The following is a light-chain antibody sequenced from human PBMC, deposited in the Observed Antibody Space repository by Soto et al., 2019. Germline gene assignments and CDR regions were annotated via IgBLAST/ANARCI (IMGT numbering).Light chain of an antibody. CDR3: GTWDSSLSAVV. J-gene: IGLJ2*01. CDR1: SSNIGTYY. V-gene: IGLV1-51*01. Sequence: QSVLTQPPSVSAAPGQKVTISCSGSSSNIGTYYVSWYQHVPGTAPKLLIYDNNEQPSGIPDRFSGSKSGTSATLGITGLQTGDEADYHCGTWDSSLSAVVFGGGTKVTV. CDR2: DNN.